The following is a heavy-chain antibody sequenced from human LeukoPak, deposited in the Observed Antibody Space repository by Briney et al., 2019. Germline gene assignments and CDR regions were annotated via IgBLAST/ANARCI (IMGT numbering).Heavy chain of an antibody. V-gene: IGHV3-33*01. CDR1: GFTFSTYG. Sequence: AGGSLRLSCAASGFTFSTYGMHWVRQAPGKGLEWVAFIWFDGRNEHYADSVKGRFTISRDNAKNTLFLQMNSLRAEDTAVYYRARAYYFDTTGHDSDALDIWGRGTMVTVSS. D-gene: IGHD3-22*01. CDR2: IWFDGRNE. J-gene: IGHJ3*02. CDR3: ARAYYFDTTGHDSDALDI.